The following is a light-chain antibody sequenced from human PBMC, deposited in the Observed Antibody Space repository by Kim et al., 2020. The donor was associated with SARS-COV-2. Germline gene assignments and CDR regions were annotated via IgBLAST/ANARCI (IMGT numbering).Light chain of an antibody. CDR1: SNDVESYNL. CDR3: CSYAGGSTLV. V-gene: IGLV2-23*02. Sequence: QSALTQPASVSGSPGQSITISCTGTSNDVESYNLVSWYQQHPGKAPKVMIYEVNKRPSGVSNRFSGAKSGNTASLTISGLQAEDEADYYCCSYAGGSTLVFGGGTRLTVL. CDR2: EVN. J-gene: IGLJ3*02.